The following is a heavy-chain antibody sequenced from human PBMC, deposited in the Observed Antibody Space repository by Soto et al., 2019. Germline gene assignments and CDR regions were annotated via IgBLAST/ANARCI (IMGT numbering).Heavy chain of an antibody. J-gene: IGHJ4*02. CDR3: ARRHVNYYDSSGYFDY. D-gene: IGHD3-22*01. CDR1: GGTFSSYA. CDR2: IIPIFGTA. V-gene: IGHV1-69*13. Sequence: VKVSCKASGGTFSSYAISWVRQAPGQGLEWMGGIIPIFGTANYAQKFQGRVTITADESTSTAYMELSSLRSEDTAVYYCARRHVNYYDSSGYFDYWGQGTLVTVSS.